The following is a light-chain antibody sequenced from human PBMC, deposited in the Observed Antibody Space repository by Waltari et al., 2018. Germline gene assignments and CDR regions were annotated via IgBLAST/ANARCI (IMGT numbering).Light chain of an antibody. Sequence: DVVMTQSPLSLPVTLGQPASISCTSSQDLVHTDGKTYLNWCQHRPGQSPRRLIYKVCNRDSGVPDRFSGSGSGNVFTLKITRVEAEDVGTYYCMQATHWPLTFGRGTKVEIK. V-gene: IGKV2-30*02. J-gene: IGKJ1*01. CDR1: QDLVHTDGKTY. CDR3: MQATHWPLT. CDR2: KVC.